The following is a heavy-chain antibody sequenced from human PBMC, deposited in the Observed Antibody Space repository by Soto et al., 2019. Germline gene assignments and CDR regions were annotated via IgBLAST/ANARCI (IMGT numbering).Heavy chain of an antibody. CDR2: INAGNGNT. V-gene: IGHV1-3*01. Sequence: ASVKVSCKASGYTFSSYAMNWVRQAPGQRLEWMGWINAGNGNTKYSQKFQGRVTISRDTSASTAYMELSSLRSEDTAVYYCARGVSTVTPNWFDPWGQGSLVTVSS. J-gene: IGHJ5*02. D-gene: IGHD4-17*01. CDR3: ARGVSTVTPNWFDP. CDR1: GYTFSSYA.